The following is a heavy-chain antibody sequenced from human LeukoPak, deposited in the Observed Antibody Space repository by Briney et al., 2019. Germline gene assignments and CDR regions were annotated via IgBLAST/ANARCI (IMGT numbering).Heavy chain of an antibody. V-gene: IGHV4-30-4*01. CDR2: IYYSGST. Sequence: SETLSLTCTVSGGSIRSGDYYWSWIRQPPGKGLEWIGYIYYSGSTYYNPSLKSRVTISVDTSKNQFSLKLSSVTAADTAVYYCARDPLAVHDAFDIWGQGTMVTVSS. CDR1: GGSIRSGDYY. CDR3: ARDPLAVHDAFDI. D-gene: IGHD1-1*01. J-gene: IGHJ3*02.